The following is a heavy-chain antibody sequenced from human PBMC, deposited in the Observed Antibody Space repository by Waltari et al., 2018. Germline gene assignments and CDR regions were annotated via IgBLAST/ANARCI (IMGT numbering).Heavy chain of an antibody. V-gene: IGHV3-23*01. CDR1: GFTFRRFS. Sequence: QLLQSGGGFAEPGGSLRVSCAASGFTFRRFSMSWFRQSPGRGLELVGAMSGSAAGKYYADSVKGRFTISTDDSKITLYLQMNSLTEDDSAIYYCAKWDTAMVGWGQGTQVTVSS. CDR2: MSGSAAGK. CDR3: AKWDTAMVG. J-gene: IGHJ4*02. D-gene: IGHD5-18*01.